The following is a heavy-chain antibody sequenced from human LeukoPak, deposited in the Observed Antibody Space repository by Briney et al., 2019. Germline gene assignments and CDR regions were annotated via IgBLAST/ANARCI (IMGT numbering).Heavy chain of an antibody. V-gene: IGHV3-7*02. J-gene: IGHJ4*02. CDR1: GFTFRSYW. CDR3: ASGWGQFDY. D-gene: IGHD3-10*01. Sequence: GGSLRLSCVASGFTFRSYWMTWVRRAPGKGLEWVDNIEQDGSDYYYLDSVRGRFTISRDNAKNSLYRQMNSLRAEDTAVYYCASGWGQFDYWGQGTLVTVSS. CDR2: IEQDGSDY.